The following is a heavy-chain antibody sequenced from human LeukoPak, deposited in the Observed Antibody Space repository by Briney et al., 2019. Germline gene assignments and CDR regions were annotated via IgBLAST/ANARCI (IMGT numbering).Heavy chain of an antibody. CDR1: GGSFSGYY. V-gene: IGHV4-34*01. Sequence: SETLSLTCAVYGGSFSGYYWSWIRQPPGKGLEWIGEINHSGSTNYNPSLKSRVTISVDTSKNQFSLKLSSVTAADTAVYYCARYHYYDSSGYYKYYFDYWGQGTLVTVSS. CDR2: INHSGST. CDR3: ARYHYYDSSGYYKYYFDY. J-gene: IGHJ4*02. D-gene: IGHD3-22*01.